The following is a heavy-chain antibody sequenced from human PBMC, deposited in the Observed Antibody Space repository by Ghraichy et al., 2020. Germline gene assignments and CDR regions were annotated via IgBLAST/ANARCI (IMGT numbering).Heavy chain of an antibody. CDR3: ARGLRGAVWFDY. CDR2: INHSGST. V-gene: IGHV4-34*01. CDR1: GGSFSGYY. Sequence: SETLSLTCAVYGGSFSGYYWSWIRQPPGKGLEWIGEINHSGSTNYNPSLKSRVTISVDTSKNQFSLKLSSVTAADTAVYYCARGLRGAVWFDYWGQGTLVTVSS. D-gene: IGHD3-10*01. J-gene: IGHJ4*02.